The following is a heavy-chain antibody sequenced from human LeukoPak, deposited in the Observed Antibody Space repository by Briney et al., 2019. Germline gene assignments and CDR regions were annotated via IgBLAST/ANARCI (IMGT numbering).Heavy chain of an antibody. V-gene: IGHV3-23*01. CDR3: AAETGDSPDY. CDR1: GFIFRNYA. CDR2: ISGCGGKT. D-gene: IGHD3-16*01. J-gene: IGHJ4*02. Sequence: GGSQRLSCAAFGFIFRNYAISGARHSPGKGLEWVSAISGCGGKTYYADSVKGRHPLSRDNSKNALNPQMNRLRAEDTAVYYCAAETGDSPDYWGQGTLVTVSS.